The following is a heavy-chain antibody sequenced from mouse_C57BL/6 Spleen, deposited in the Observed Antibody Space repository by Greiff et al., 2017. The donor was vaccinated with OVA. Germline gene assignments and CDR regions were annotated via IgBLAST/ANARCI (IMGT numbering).Heavy chain of an antibody. J-gene: IGHJ4*01. V-gene: IGHV1-81*01. CDR3: ARPNWDEAMDY. CDR2: IYPRSGNT. Sequence: QVQLKQSGAELARPGASVKLSCKASGYTFTSYGISWVKQRTGQGLEWIGEIYPRSGNTYYNEKFKGKATLTADKSSSTAYMELRSLTSEDSAVYFCARPNWDEAMDYWGQGTSVTVSS. D-gene: IGHD4-1*02. CDR1: GYTFTSYG.